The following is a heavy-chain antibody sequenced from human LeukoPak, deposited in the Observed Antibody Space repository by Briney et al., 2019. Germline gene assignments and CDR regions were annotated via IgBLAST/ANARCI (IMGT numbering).Heavy chain of an antibody. Sequence: SDTLSLTCTVSGGSISSYYWSWIRQPAGKGLEWIGRIYTSGSTNYNPSLKSRVTMSVDTSKNQFSLKLSSVTAADTAVYYCARGATTDWIDWFDPWGQGTLVTVSS. J-gene: IGHJ5*02. CDR2: IYTSGST. V-gene: IGHV4-4*07. CDR3: ARGATTDWIDWFDP. CDR1: GGSISSYY. D-gene: IGHD4-17*01.